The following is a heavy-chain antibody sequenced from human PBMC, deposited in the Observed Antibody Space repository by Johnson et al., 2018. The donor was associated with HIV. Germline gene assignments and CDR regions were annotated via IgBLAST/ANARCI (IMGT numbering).Heavy chain of an antibody. V-gene: IGHV3-74*02. Sequence: VQLVESGGGLVQPGGSLRLSCAASGFTFSSYWMHWVRQAPGKGLVWVSRINSDGSSTSYADSVKGRFTISRDNAKNTLYLQMNSLRAEDTAVYYCAKSIVVVIAGNNDDAFDIWGQGTMVTVSS. D-gene: IGHD2-21*01. CDR2: INSDGSST. CDR3: AKSIVVVIAGNNDDAFDI. J-gene: IGHJ3*02. CDR1: GFTFSSYW.